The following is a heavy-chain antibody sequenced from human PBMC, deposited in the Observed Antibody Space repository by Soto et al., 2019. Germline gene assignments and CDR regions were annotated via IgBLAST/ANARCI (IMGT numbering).Heavy chain of an antibody. CDR3: AIVATSGYYNSDY. V-gene: IGHV3-48*01. J-gene: IGHJ4*02. CDR1: EFTFSSYS. CDR2: SSRSAIP. Sequence: EVQLVESGGGLVQPGESLRLSCVASEFTFSSYSFNWVRQAPGKGLEWVSYSSRSAIPKYADSVKGRFTISRDNAKHALYLQMHSLRAEDTAVFYCAIVATSGYYNSDYWGQGTVVTVSS. D-gene: IGHD3-22*01.